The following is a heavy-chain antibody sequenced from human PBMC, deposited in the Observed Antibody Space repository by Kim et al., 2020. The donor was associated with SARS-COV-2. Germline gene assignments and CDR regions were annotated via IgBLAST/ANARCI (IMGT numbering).Heavy chain of an antibody. Sequence: QKFQGRVTMTRDTSTSTVYMELSSLRSEDTAVYYCARGLVGFSPSNWFDPWGQGTLVTVSS. V-gene: IGHV1-46*01. J-gene: IGHJ5*02. D-gene: IGHD3-3*02. CDR3: ARGLVGFSPSNWFDP.